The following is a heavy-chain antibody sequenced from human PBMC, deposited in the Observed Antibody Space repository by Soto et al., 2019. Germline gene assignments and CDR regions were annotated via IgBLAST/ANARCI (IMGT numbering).Heavy chain of an antibody. D-gene: IGHD6-19*01. J-gene: IGHJ6*02. CDR1: GGTFRTYA. V-gene: IGHV1-69*12. CDR2: IIPIFGKV. CDR3: AKGAVAGTPTSYYYYGMDV. Sequence: QVQLLQSGAEVKKPGSSVRVSCEASGGTFRTYAISWVRQAPGQGLEWMGEIIPIFGKVNYAQKFQGRVTITADESTTTVHTDRRSLTSEDTAVYYCAKGAVAGTPTSYYYYGMDVWGQGTTVTVS.